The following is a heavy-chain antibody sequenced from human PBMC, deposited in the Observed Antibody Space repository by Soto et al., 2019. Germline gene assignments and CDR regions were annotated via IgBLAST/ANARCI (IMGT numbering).Heavy chain of an antibody. D-gene: IGHD6-6*01. Sequence: QVQLVQSGAEVKKPGSSVKVSCKASGGTFSSYAFSWVRQAPGQGLEWMGGIIPIFGTANYAQKFQGRVTITAAESTSTAEMELSSLRSEDRAVYYCARDSMRILRGGYSSSWGGWFDPWGQGTLVTVSS. V-gene: IGHV1-69*01. CDR1: GGTFSSYA. J-gene: IGHJ5*02. CDR2: IIPIFGTA. CDR3: ARDSMRILRGGYSSSWGGWFDP.